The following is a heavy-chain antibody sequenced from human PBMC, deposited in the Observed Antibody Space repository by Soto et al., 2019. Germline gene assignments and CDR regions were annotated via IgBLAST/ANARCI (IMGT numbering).Heavy chain of an antibody. CDR1: GGSISSGGYS. Sequence: QRQLQESGSGLVKPSQTLSPTCAVSGGSISSGGYSWRWIRQPPGKGLEWIGYIYHSGSTYYNPSLTRRVTSSVDWPKNHFSLMLTSVPAGATAVYFCARAGALGVVAADYWGQGTLVTVSS. D-gene: IGHD3-22*01. V-gene: IGHV4-30-2*01. CDR3: ARAGALGVVAADY. J-gene: IGHJ4*02. CDR2: IYHSGST.